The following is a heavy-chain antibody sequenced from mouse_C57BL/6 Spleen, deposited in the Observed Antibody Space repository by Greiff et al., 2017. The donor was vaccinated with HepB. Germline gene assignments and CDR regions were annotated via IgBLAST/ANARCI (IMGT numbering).Heavy chain of an antibody. D-gene: IGHD1-1*01. CDR2: IDPEDGDT. Sequence: VQLQQSGAELVRPGASVKLSCTASGFNIKDYYMHWVKQRPEQGLEWIGRIDPEDGDTEYAPKFQGKATMTADTSSNTAYLQLSSLTSEDTAVYYCTTSLFTPVVYFCYWGQGTTLTVSS. CDR1: GFNIKDYY. V-gene: IGHV14-1*01. J-gene: IGHJ2*01. CDR3: TTSLFTPVVYFCY.